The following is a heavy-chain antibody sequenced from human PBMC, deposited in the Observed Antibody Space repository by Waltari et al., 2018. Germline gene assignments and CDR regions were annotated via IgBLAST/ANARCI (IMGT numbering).Heavy chain of an antibody. Sequence: QVQLQQWGAGLLKPSETLSLTCAVYGGSFSGYYWSWIRQPPGKGLEWIGYIYYSGSTNYNPSLKSRVTISVDTSKNQFSLKLSSVTAADTAVYYCARPRREWELLPFDYWGQGTLVTVSS. CDR2: IYYSGST. V-gene: IGHV4-34*11. D-gene: IGHD1-26*01. J-gene: IGHJ4*02. CDR1: GGSFSGYY. CDR3: ARPRREWELLPFDY.